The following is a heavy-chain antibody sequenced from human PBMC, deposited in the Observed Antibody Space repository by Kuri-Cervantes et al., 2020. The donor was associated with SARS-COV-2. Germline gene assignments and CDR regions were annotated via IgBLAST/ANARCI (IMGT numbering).Heavy chain of an antibody. D-gene: IGHD6-19*01. Sequence: WVRLVPGQGLQWMGRIVPIVGRPDYAQKFQGRVTITTDESTSTAYMELSSLRSEDTAVYYCASTILGLNSSGWYGYFDYWGQGTLVTDSS. CDR2: IVPIVGRP. V-gene: IGHV1-69*05. J-gene: IGHJ4*02. CDR3: ASTILGLNSSGWYGYFDY.